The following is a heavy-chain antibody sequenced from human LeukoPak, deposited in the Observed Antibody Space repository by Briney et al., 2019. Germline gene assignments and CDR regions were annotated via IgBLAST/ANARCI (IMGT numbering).Heavy chain of an antibody. Sequence: GGSLRLSCAASGFTFSSYSMNWVRQAPGKGLEWVSSISSNSSYIYYADSVKGRFTISRDNAKNSLYLQMNSLRAEDTAVYYCARDLDQLWPYYYYGMDVWGQGTTVTVSS. CDR3: ARDLDQLWPYYYYGMDV. V-gene: IGHV3-21*01. CDR2: ISSNSSYI. J-gene: IGHJ6*02. D-gene: IGHD5-18*01. CDR1: GFTFSSYS.